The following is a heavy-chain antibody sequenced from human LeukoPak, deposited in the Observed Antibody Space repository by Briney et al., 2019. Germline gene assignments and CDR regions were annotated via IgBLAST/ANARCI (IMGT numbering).Heavy chain of an antibody. CDR3: ARAEGLWGSPSAVDY. CDR2: IYYSGST. D-gene: IGHD3-16*01. V-gene: IGHV4-59*01. Sequence: PSETLSLTCTVSGASISSYYWSWIRQPPGKGLVWIGCIYYSGSTNYNPSLKSRVTISVDTSKNQFSLKLSSVTAADTAVYYCARAEGLWGSPSAVDYWGQGTLVTVSS. CDR1: GASISSYY. J-gene: IGHJ4*02.